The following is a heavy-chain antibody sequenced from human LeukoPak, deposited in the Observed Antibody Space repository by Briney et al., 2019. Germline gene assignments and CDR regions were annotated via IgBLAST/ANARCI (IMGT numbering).Heavy chain of an antibody. CDR3: ARIAVAGTPLFDY. CDR1: GGSISSSSYY. Sequence: PSETLSLTCTVSGGSISSSSYYWGWIRQPPGKGLEWIGSLYYSGSTYYNPSLKSRVTISVDTSKNQFSLKLSSVTAADMAVYYCARIAVAGTPLFDYWGQGTLVTVSS. D-gene: IGHD6-19*01. J-gene: IGHJ4*02. CDR2: LYYSGST. V-gene: IGHV4-39*07.